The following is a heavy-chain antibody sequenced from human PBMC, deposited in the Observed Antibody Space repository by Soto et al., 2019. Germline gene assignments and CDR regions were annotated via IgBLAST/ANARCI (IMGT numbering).Heavy chain of an antibody. CDR1: GFTFSNYA. V-gene: IGHV3-23*01. J-gene: IGHJ4*02. Sequence: GGSLRLSCAASGFTFSNYAMSWVRQAPGKGLEWVSAFSGSGDSTFYADSVKGRFTISRDNSRNTVYLQMNSLRAEDTAVYHCVRDLLGSGGHFDYWGQGTPVTVSS. D-gene: IGHD7-27*01. CDR3: VRDLLGSGGHFDY. CDR2: FSGSGDST.